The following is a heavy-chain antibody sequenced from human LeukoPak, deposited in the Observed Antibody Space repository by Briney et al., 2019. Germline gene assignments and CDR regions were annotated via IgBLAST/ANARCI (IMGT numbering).Heavy chain of an antibody. Sequence: GVSLRLSCAASGFPLSSYAMSWVRQSPGKGLEGLSAFSGSGGSTYYADSVKGRFNISRENFKNTLYLQKNSPRAEDTAVYYCAKVKQDFDWLLRLDYWGQGTLVTVSS. CDR2: FSGSGGST. CDR3: AKVKQDFDWLLRLDY. V-gene: IGHV3-23*01. CDR1: GFPLSSYA. D-gene: IGHD3-9*01. J-gene: IGHJ4*02.